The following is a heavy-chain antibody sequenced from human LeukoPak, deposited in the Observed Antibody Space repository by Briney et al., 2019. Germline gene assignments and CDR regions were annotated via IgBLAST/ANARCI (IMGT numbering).Heavy chain of an antibody. Sequence: PGGSLRLSCAASGFTFSNYVMNWVRQAPGKGLEWVSAISGSGDYSNSADSVEGRFTISRDNSENTLYLQMNSLRAEDTGVYYCAKDFSAGGNYGYGRFDPWGQGTLVTVSS. J-gene: IGHJ5*02. CDR1: GFTFSNYV. D-gene: IGHD4-17*01. CDR2: ISGSGDYS. CDR3: AKDFSAGGNYGYGRFDP. V-gene: IGHV3-23*01.